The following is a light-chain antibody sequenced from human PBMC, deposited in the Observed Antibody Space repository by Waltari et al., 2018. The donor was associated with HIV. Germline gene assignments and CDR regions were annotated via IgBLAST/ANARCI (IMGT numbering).Light chain of an antibody. CDR1: QSISTY. Sequence: EVVLTQSPATLSLSPGERATLSCMASQSISTYLAWYQQKPGQAPRLLVYDASNRATGIPPRFSGRGSGTDFTLTISSLEPEDFAVYYCQQRVNWPLTFGGGTKVEIK. CDR3: QQRVNWPLT. J-gene: IGKJ4*01. CDR2: DAS. V-gene: IGKV3-11*01.